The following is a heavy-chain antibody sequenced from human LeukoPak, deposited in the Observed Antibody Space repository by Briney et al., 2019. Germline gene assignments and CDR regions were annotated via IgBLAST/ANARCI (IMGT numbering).Heavy chain of an antibody. CDR3: ARGGPLGVVTHHFDF. V-gene: IGHV1-69*04. J-gene: IGHJ4*02. CDR2: IIPILGIA. D-gene: IGHD3-3*01. CDR1: GGTFSSYA. Sequence: ASVKVSCKASGGTFSSYAISWVRQAPGQGLEWMGRIIPILGIANYAQKFQGRVRITADKSTSTAYMELSSLRSEDTAVYYCARGGPLGVVTHHFDFWGQGTLVTVSS.